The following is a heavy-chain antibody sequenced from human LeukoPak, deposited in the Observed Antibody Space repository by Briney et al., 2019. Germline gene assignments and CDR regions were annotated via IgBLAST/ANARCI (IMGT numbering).Heavy chain of an antibody. CDR2: ISGSGGST. Sequence: GGSLRLSCAASGFTVSSNYMSWVRQAPGKGLEWVSAISGSGGSTYYADSVKGRFTISRDNSKNTLYLQMNSLRAEDTAVYYCAKVRNGYCSSTSCYMDYWGQGTLVTVSS. CDR3: AKVRNGYCSSTSCYMDY. J-gene: IGHJ4*02. CDR1: GFTVSSNY. D-gene: IGHD2-2*02. V-gene: IGHV3-23*01.